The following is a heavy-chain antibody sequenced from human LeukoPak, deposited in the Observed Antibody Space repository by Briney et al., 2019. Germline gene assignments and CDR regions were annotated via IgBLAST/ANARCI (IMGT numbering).Heavy chain of an antibody. Sequence: GGSLRLSCEASGFTLSTYWMNWVRQVPGKGLDWVANINPDGSGKRYVDSVKGRFTIARDNADNSLSLQMNSLRAEDTAVYYCAKDRGSRLAGKLDYWGQGTLVTVSS. V-gene: IGHV3-7*03. D-gene: IGHD3-10*01. J-gene: IGHJ4*02. CDR2: INPDGSGK. CDR1: GFTLSTYW. CDR3: AKDRGSRLAGKLDY.